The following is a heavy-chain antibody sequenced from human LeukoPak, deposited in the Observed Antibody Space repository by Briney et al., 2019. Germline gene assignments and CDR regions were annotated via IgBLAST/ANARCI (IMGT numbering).Heavy chain of an antibody. D-gene: IGHD2-15*01. V-gene: IGHV3-23*01. J-gene: IGHJ6*02. Sequence: PGGSLRLSCAASGLTFSSYAMSWGRQAPGKGLEWVSAISGSGGNTYYADSVKGRFSISRDNSNNTLYLQMNSLRVEDTAVYYSAKTTRYLSGSRCYYYSYGMDVWGQGTTVTVSS. CDR2: ISGSGGNT. CDR3: AKTTRYLSGSRCYYYSYGMDV. CDR1: GLTFSSYA.